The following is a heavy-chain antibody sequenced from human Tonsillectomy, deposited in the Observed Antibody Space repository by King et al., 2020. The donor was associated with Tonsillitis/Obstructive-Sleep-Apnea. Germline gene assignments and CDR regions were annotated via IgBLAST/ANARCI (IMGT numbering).Heavy chain of an antibody. D-gene: IGHD6-19*01. CDR1: GFTFSSYA. CDR3: ARAVDLYYYYMDV. CDR2: ISGSGGST. J-gene: IGHJ6*03. V-gene: IGHV3-23*04. Sequence: VQLVESGGGLVQPGGSLRLSCAASGFTFSSYAMSWVRQAPGKGLEWVSAISGSGGSTYYADSVKGRCTISRDNSKNTLYLQMNSLRAEDTAVYYCARAVDLYYYYMDVWGKGTTVTVSS.